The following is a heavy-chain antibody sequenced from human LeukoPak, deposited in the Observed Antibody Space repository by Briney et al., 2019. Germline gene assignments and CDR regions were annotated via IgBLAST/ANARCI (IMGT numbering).Heavy chain of an antibody. D-gene: IGHD2-2*03. V-gene: IGHV3-64*01. CDR3: ARPGYCSSTSCYTPLDY. CDR1: GFTFSSYA. J-gene: IGHJ4*02. CDR2: ISSNWGST. Sequence: GGSLRLSCAASGFTFSSYAMHWVCQAPGKGLEYVSAISSNWGSTYYANSVQGRFTISRDNSKNTLYLQMGSLRAEDMAVYYCARPGYCSSTSCYTPLDYWGQGTLVTVSS.